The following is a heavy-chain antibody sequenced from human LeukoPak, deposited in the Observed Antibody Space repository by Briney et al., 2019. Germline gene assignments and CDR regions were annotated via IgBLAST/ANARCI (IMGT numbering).Heavy chain of an antibody. V-gene: IGHV4-31*03. CDR2: IYYSGST. Sequence: SETLSLTCTVSGGSISSGGYYWSWIRQHPGKGLEWIGYIYYSGSTYCNPSLKSRVTISVDTSKNQFSLKLSSVTAADTAVYYCARDARGTGSNVWGSYRLDWFDPWGQGTLVTVSS. CDR1: GGSISSGGYY. J-gene: IGHJ5*02. CDR3: ARDARGTGSNVWGSYRLDWFDP. D-gene: IGHD3-16*01.